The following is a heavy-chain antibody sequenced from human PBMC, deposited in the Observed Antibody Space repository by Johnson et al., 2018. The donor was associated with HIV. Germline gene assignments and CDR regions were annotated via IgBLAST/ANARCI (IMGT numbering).Heavy chain of an antibody. Sequence: QVQLVESGGGVVQPGRSLRLSCAASGFTFSSYAMHWVRQAPGKGLEWVAVISYDGSNKYYADSVKGRFTISSDNSKNTLYLQMNSLRAEDTAMYQCAQDSAAAGRGEAFDIWGQGTMVTVSS. V-gene: IGHV3-30-3*01. CDR1: GFTFSSYA. CDR3: AQDSAAAGRGEAFDI. CDR2: ISYDGSNK. J-gene: IGHJ3*02. D-gene: IGHD6-13*01.